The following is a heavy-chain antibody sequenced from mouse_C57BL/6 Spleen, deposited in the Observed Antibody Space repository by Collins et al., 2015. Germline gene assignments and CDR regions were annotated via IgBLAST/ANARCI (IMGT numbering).Heavy chain of an antibody. V-gene: IGHV1-19*01. CDR2: INPYNGGT. Sequence: EVQLQQSGPVLVKPGASVKMSCKASGYTFTDYYMNWVKQSHGKSLEWIGVINPYNGGTSYNQKFKGKATLTVDKSSSTAYMELNSLTSEDSAVYYCARPIYDGYYDAMDYWGQGTSVTVSS. J-gene: IGHJ4*01. CDR3: ARPIYDGYYDAMDY. CDR1: GYTFTDYY. D-gene: IGHD2-3*01.